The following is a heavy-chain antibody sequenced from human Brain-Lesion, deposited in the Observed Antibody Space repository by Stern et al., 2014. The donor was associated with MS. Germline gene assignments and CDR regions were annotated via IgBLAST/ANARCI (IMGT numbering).Heavy chain of an antibody. CDR3: AKDRQLLTYFFDY. J-gene: IGHJ4*02. V-gene: IGHV3-30*18. Sequence: MQLVESGGGVVYPGRPLRLSCAASGFTFRTFGMHWVRQAPGKGLEWVAFISYDGGDTYYADSVKGRFTISRDNSKNTLYLQMNSLRVEDTAVYHCAKDRQLLTYFFDYWGQGSLVTVSS. D-gene: IGHD3-9*01. CDR1: GFTFRTFG. CDR2: ISYDGGDT.